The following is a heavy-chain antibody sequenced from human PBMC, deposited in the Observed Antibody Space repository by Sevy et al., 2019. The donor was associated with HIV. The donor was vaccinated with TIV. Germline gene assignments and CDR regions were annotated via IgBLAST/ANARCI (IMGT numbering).Heavy chain of an antibody. CDR3: GGWGEGAFLDY. CDR1: GFTFRSYA. CDR2: IGPSGNRI. D-gene: IGHD3-10*01. V-gene: IGHV3-23*01. J-gene: IGHJ4*02. Sequence: GRSLRLACAASGFTFRSYAMSWVRQAPGKGLEWVAGIGPSGNRIYFADSVKGRLTISRDNSKSTLYLQMSGLRAEDTAKYYCGGWGEGAFLDYWGQGTLVTVSS.